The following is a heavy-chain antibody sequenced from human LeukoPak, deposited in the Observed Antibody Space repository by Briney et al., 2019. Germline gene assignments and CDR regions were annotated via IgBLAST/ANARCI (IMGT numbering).Heavy chain of an antibody. CDR2: ISAYNGNT. D-gene: IGHD3-9*01. CDR1: GYTFTSYG. J-gene: IGHJ6*03. CDR3: ARGNDILTGYSYYYYYYMDV. Sequence: ASVKVSCKASGYTFTSYGISWVRQAPGQGLEWMGWISAYNGNTNYAQKLQGRVTMTTDTSTSTAYMELRSLRSDDTAVYYCARGNDILTGYSYYYYYYMDVWGKGTTVTVSS. V-gene: IGHV1-18*01.